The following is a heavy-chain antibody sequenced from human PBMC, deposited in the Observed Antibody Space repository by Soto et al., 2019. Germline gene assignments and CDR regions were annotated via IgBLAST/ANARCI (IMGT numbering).Heavy chain of an antibody. CDR1: GGSIDRYY. D-gene: IGHD4-17*01. CDR2: VYFTGDT. Sequence: QVQLLESGPGLVKPSETLSLTCTDSGGSIDRYYWSWIRQLPGKGLEWVGYVYFTGDTYGNPSLKHRLTLSADSSNQISLTLTSVTAADTAVYYCARLRTREGDYKIGAMEVWGQGPAFTVSS. J-gene: IGHJ6*02. V-gene: IGHV4-59*01. CDR3: ARLRTREGDYKIGAMEV.